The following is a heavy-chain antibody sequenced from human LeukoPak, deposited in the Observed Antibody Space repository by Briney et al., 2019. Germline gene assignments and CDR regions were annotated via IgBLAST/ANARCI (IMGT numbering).Heavy chain of an antibody. CDR3: VVVVVPAAVWHFDF. CDR1: GFTFSLHG. Sequence: GGSLRLSCAASGFTFSLHGLHWVRQAPGKGLEWVAIVWPDGNKKLYADSVKGRFIISKDNPKNTVYLQMNSLRVEDTALYYCVVVVVPAAVWHFDFWGSGTLVTVSS. CDR2: VWPDGNKK. J-gene: IGHJ2*01. D-gene: IGHD2-15*01. V-gene: IGHV3-33*01.